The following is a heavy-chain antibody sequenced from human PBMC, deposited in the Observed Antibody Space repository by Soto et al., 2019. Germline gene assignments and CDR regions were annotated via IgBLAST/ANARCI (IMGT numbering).Heavy chain of an antibody. Sequence: QVQLVESGGGVVRPGRSLRLSCAASGFTFSNYGMHWVRQAPGKGLEWVAAIWYDGSNKYYADSVKGRFTISRDISKNTLYLQMNSLRAEDTAVYSCARERIAAAGTAYFDYWGQGTLVTVSS. J-gene: IGHJ4*02. D-gene: IGHD6-13*01. CDR2: IWYDGSNK. CDR1: GFTFSNYG. V-gene: IGHV3-33*01. CDR3: ARERIAAAGTAYFDY.